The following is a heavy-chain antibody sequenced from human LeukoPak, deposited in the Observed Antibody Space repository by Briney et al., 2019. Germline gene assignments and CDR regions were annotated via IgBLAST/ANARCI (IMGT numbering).Heavy chain of an antibody. CDR2: IYPGDSDT. D-gene: IGHD2-15*01. Sequence: GESLKISCKGSGYSFASYWIGWVRQMPGKGLEWMEIIYPGDSDTRYSPSFQGQVTISADKSISTAYLQWSSLKASDTAMYYCARRCSGGSCYFGGWFDPWGQGTLVTVSS. J-gene: IGHJ5*02. CDR3: ARRCSGGSCYFGGWFDP. V-gene: IGHV5-51*01. CDR1: GYSFASYW.